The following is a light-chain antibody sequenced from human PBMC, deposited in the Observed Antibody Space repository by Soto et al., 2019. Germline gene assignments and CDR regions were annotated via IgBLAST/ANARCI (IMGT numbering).Light chain of an antibody. Sequence: IVMTQSLATLSVSPGERATLSCRASRSISSNLAWYHQKPGQVPMLLMFRTSSRATGFPARFSGSVSGTEFNLTISSLQSEDFGVYYCQQYNNWTRATFGGGTKV. CDR1: RSISSN. V-gene: IGKV3-15*01. CDR3: QQYNNWTRAT. J-gene: IGKJ4*01. CDR2: RTS.